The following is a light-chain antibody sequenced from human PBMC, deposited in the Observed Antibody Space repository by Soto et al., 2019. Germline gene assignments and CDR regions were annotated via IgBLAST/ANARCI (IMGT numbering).Light chain of an antibody. V-gene: IGLV2-14*01. CDR3: SSYTSSSTPVV. Sequence: QSALTQPASVSGSPGQSITISCTGTSSDVGGYNYVSWYQQHTGKAPKLMIYEVSNRPSGVSNRFSGSKSGNTASLTISGLQADDEADYYCSSYTSSSTPVVFGGGTKLIVL. CDR1: SSDVGGYNY. J-gene: IGLJ2*01. CDR2: EVS.